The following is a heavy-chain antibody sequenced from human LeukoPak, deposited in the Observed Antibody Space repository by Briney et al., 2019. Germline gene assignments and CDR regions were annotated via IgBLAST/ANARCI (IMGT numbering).Heavy chain of an antibody. CDR3: ARGYYDFWSGLSHFDP. J-gene: IGHJ5*02. V-gene: IGHV3-30*02. D-gene: IGHD3-3*01. CDR1: GFTFSSHG. CDR2: IMHHGSSE. Sequence: PGGSLRLSCAASGFTFSSHGMHWIRQAPGKGLEWVAFIMHHGSSEYSADSVKGRFTISRDNAKNSLYLQMNSLRAEDTAVYYCARGYYDFWSGLSHFDPWGQGTLVTVSS.